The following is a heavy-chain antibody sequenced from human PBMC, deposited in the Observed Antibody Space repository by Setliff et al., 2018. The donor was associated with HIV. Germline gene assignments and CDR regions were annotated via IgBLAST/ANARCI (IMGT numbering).Heavy chain of an antibody. CDR2: IYYSGST. D-gene: IGHD6-19*01. J-gene: IGHJ4*02. V-gene: IGHV4-61*01. CDR3: ARGVRDNSGWSSYYFDY. CDR1: GGSVSSGSYY. Sequence: PSETLSLTCTVSGGSVSSGSYYWSWIRQPPGKGLEWIGYIYYSGSTNYNPSLKSRVTISVDTSKKQFSLRLTSVTAADTAVYYCARGVRDNSGWSSYYFDYWGQGTLVTVSS.